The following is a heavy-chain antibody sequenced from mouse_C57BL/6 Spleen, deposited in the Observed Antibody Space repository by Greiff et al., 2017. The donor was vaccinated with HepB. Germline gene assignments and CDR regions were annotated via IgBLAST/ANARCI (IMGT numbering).Heavy chain of an antibody. Sequence: EVKLQESGGGLVQPGGSMKLSCVASGFTFSNYWMNWVRQSPEKGLEWVAQIRLKSDNYATHYAESVKGRFTISRDDSKSSVYLQMNNLRAEDTGIYYCTVGLNYGYAMDYWGQGTSVTVSS. J-gene: IGHJ4*01. CDR3: TVGLNYGYAMDY. CDR2: IRLKSDNYAT. D-gene: IGHD1-1*01. V-gene: IGHV6-3*01. CDR1: GFTFSNYW.